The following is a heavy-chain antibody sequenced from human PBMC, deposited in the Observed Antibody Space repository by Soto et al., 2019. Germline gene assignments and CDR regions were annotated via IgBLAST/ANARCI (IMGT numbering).Heavy chain of an antibody. CDR3: AKENSGSYYSNAFDI. Sequence: ASVKVSCKASGYTFTSYYMHWVRQAPGQGLEWMGIIKPSGGGTSYAQKFQGRVTMTRDTSTSTVYMELSSLRSEGTAVYYCAKENSGSYYSNAFDIWGQGTMVTVSS. CDR1: GYTFTSYY. CDR2: IKPSGGGT. J-gene: IGHJ3*02. V-gene: IGHV1-46*01. D-gene: IGHD1-26*01.